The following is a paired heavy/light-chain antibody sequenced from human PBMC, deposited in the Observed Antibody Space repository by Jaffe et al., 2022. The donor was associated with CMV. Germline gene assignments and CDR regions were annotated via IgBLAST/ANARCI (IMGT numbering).Heavy chain of an antibody. CDR3: ARDNPDDYGLNSGWFDP. CDR1: GYTFTRHG. J-gene: IGHJ5*02. V-gene: IGHV1-18*04. CDR2: ITTFNGNT. D-gene: IGHD4-17*01. Sequence: QVQLVQSGTEVKEPGASVKVSCKASGYTFTRHGISWMRQAPGQGLEWLGWITTFNGNTKYAQKFQDRVTLTTDTSTTTAYMELRGLRSDDTAVYYCARDNPDDYGLNSGWFDPWGQGTLVTVSS.
Light chain of an antibody. J-gene: IGLJ1*01. CDR2: RNT. CDR1: ASDIGRSY. CDR3: ATWDDSLSGSYV. V-gene: IGLV1-47*01. Sequence: QSVLTQPPSVSGTPGQRVTISCSGSASDIGRSYVYWYQQLPGAAPKLLLYRNTQRPSGVPDRISGSKGGNSASLAISGLRAEDEGDYYCATWDDSLSGSYVFGPGTKVTVL.